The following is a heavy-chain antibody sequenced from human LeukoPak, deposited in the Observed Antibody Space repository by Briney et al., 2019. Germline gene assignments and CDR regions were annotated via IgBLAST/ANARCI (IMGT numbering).Heavy chain of an antibody. CDR3: ARDYDCSGGSCYSYYFDY. J-gene: IGHJ4*02. CDR1: GFTFSSYS. Sequence: PGGSLRLSCAASGFTFSSYSMNWVRQAPGKGLEWVSYISSRSSTIYYADSVKGRITISIDNAKNSLYLQMNSLRAEDTAVYYCARDYDCSGGSCYSYYFDYWGQGTLVTVSS. CDR2: ISSRSSTI. D-gene: IGHD2-15*01. V-gene: IGHV3-48*01.